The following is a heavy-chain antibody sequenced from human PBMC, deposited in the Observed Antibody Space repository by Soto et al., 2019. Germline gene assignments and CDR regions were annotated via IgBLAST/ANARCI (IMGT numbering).Heavy chain of an antibody. J-gene: IGHJ4*02. CDR2: INHSGST. D-gene: IGHD3-10*01. Sequence: SETLSLTCAVYGGSFSGYYWSRIRQPPGKGLEWIGEINHSGSTNYNPSLKSRVTISVDTSKNQFSLKLSSVTAADTAVYYCARVLLWFGEPMFDYWGQGTLVTVSS. CDR1: GGSFSGYY. CDR3: ARVLLWFGEPMFDY. V-gene: IGHV4-34*01.